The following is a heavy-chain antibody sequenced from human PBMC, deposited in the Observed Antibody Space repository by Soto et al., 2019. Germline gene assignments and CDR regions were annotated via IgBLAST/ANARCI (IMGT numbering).Heavy chain of an antibody. Sequence: VQLVESGGGLVKPGGSLRLSCAASGFTFSSYAISWVRQAPGQGLEWMGGIIPIFGTANYAQKFQGRVTITADKSTSTAYMELSSLRSEDTAVYYCARVEYYDSSGYSDYYYYGMDVWGQGTTVTVSS. D-gene: IGHD3-22*01. J-gene: IGHJ6*02. CDR1: GFTFSSYA. CDR3: ARVEYYDSSGYSDYYYYGMDV. CDR2: IIPIFGTA. V-gene: IGHV1-69*06.